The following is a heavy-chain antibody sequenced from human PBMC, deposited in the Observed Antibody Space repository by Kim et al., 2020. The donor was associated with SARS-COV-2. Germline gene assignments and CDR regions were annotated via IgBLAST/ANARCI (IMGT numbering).Heavy chain of an antibody. J-gene: IGHJ4*02. Sequence: SETLSLTCAVYGGSFSGYYWSWIRQPPGKGLEWIGEINHSGSTNYNPSLKSRVTISVDTSKNQFSLKLSSVTAADTAVYYCASGLEENIVADYWGQGTLVTVSS. CDR3: ASGLEENIVADY. CDR1: GGSFSGYY. CDR2: INHSGST. V-gene: IGHV4-34*01. D-gene: IGHD5-12*01.